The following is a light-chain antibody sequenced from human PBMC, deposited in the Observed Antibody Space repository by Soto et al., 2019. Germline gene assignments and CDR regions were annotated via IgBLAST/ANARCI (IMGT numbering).Light chain of an antibody. CDR1: SSDVGGYNY. CDR3: SSYALGRTLM. CDR2: EVS. J-gene: IGLJ3*02. Sequence: QSALTQPPSASGSPGQSVTISCTGTSSDVGGYNYVSWYQQEPGKAPKLMIYEVSKRPSGVPDRFSGSKSGNTASLTVSGLQAEDEADYYCSSYALGRTLMFGGGTKLTVL. V-gene: IGLV2-8*01.